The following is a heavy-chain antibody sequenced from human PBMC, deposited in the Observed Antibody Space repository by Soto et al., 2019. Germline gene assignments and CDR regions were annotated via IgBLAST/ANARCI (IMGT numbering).Heavy chain of an antibody. D-gene: IGHD3-10*01. CDR3: ARWIGPLECVHDY. CDR2: FGRVGDT. Sequence: EVQLVESGGGLVQPGGSLTLSCAASGFTFRTTDMHWVRQATGKGLEWVSGFGRVGDTYYSASAKGRFTIHRDDAESFLYLQMNSLRAEDTAVYYCARWIGPLECVHDYWGQGTLVTVSS. V-gene: IGHV3-13*01. CDR1: GFTFRTTD. J-gene: IGHJ4*02.